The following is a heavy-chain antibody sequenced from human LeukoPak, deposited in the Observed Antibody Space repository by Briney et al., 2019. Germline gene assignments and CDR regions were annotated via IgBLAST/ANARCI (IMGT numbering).Heavy chain of an antibody. CDR3: ARDDFWSGYYDY. Sequence: SETLSLTCTVSGGSISSYYWSWIRQPAGKGLGWIGRIYTSVTTNYNPSLKSRVTMSVDTSKNQFSLKLSTVTAADTAVYYCARDDFWSGYYDYWGQETLVTVSS. D-gene: IGHD3-3*01. CDR2: IYTSVTT. CDR1: GGSISSYY. V-gene: IGHV4-4*07. J-gene: IGHJ4*02.